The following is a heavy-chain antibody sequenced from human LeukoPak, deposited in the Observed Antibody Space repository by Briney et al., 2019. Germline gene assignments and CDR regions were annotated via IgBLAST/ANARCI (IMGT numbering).Heavy chain of an antibody. Sequence: ASVKVSCKASGYTFTSYDINWVRQATGQGLEWMGWMNPNSGNTGCAQKFQGRVTITRNTSISTAYMELSSLRSEDTAVYYCARGGVPAATGYYYYYMDVWGKGTTVTVSS. CDR2: MNPNSGNT. CDR1: GYTFTSYD. D-gene: IGHD2-2*01. V-gene: IGHV1-8*03. CDR3: ARGGVPAATGYYYYYMDV. J-gene: IGHJ6*03.